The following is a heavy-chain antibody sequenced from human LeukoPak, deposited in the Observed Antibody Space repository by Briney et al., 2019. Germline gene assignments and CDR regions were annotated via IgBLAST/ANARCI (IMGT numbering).Heavy chain of an antibody. CDR1: GFNFNTFG. V-gene: IGHV3-30*18. CDR3: AKSPTSFCGSYNCYRFYFDD. CDR2: ISYDGSDQ. D-gene: IGHD3-22*01. J-gene: IGHJ4*02. Sequence: GRSLRLSCVASGFNFNTFGMHWLRQAPGKGLEWVAVISYDGSDQYYADSVKGRFAISRDNSKNTLYLHINTLRAEDTAVYYCAKSPTSFCGSYNCYRFYFDDWGQGTLVTVSP.